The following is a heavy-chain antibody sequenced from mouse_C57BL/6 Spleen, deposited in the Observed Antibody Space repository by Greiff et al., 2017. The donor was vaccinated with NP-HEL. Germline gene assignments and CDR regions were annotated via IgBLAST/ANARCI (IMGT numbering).Heavy chain of an antibody. CDR3: ARSGYYGNSVDY. Sequence: EVQLQQSGPELVKPGASVKISCKASGYTFTDYYMNWVKQSHGKSLEWIGDINPNNGGTSYNQKFKGKATLTVDKSSSTAYMELRSLTSEDSAVYYCARSGYYGNSVDYWGQGTTLTVSS. J-gene: IGHJ2*01. CDR1: GYTFTDYY. D-gene: IGHD2-1*01. V-gene: IGHV1-26*01. CDR2: INPNNGGT.